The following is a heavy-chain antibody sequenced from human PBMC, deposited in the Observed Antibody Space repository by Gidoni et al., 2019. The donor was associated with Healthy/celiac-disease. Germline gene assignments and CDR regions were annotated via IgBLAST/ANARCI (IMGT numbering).Heavy chain of an antibody. V-gene: IGHV4-34*01. CDR2: INHSGST. Sequence: QVQLQQWGAGLLKPSETLSLTCAVYGGSFSGYYWSWIRQPPGKGLEWIGEINHSGSTNYNPSLKSRVTISVDTSKNQFSLKLSSVTAADTAVYYCARGLPYSRNWFDPWGQGTLVTVSS. D-gene: IGHD4-4*01. J-gene: IGHJ5*02. CDR1: GGSFSGYY. CDR3: ARGLPYSRNWFDP.